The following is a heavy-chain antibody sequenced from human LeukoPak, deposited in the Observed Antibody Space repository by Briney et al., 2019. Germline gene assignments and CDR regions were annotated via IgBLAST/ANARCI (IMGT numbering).Heavy chain of an antibody. D-gene: IGHD3-22*01. Sequence: SETLSLTCTVSGGSISSYYWSWIRQPPGKGLEWIGYIYYSGSTNYNPSLKSRVTISVDTSKNQFSLKLSSVTAADTAVYYCARDYDSSGHSPDWGQGTLVTVSS. CDR3: ARDYDSSGHSPD. V-gene: IGHV4-59*01. J-gene: IGHJ4*02. CDR2: IYYSGST. CDR1: GGSISSYY.